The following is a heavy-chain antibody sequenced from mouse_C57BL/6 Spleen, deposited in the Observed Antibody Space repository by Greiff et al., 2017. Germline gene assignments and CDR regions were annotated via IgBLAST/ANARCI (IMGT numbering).Heavy chain of an antibody. J-gene: IGHJ4*01. D-gene: IGHD1-1*01. CDR2: ILPGSGST. CDR3: ERRYYGSSVYAMDY. Sequence: QVQLQQSGAELMKPGASVKLSCKATGYTFTGYWIEWVKQRPGHGLEWIGEILPGSGSTNYNAKFKGKATFTADTSSNTAYMQLSSLTTEDSAIYDSERRYYGSSVYAMDYWGQGTSVTVSS. CDR1: GYTFTGYW. V-gene: IGHV1-9*01.